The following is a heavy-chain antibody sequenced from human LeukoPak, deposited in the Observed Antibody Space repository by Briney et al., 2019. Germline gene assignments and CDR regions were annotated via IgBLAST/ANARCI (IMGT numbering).Heavy chain of an antibody. D-gene: IGHD6-13*01. CDR1: GFTFSSYG. CDR2: ITYNRINT. CDR3: AKESRPRFSSGWFPPFYFDS. V-gene: IGHV3-30*18. Sequence: GGSLRLSCAASGFTFSSYGMHWVRQAPGKGLEWVAVITYNRINTYYADSVKGRFTISRDNSKNTLYLQMNRLRVEDTAVYYCAKESRPRFSSGWFPPFYFDSWGQGILVTVSS. J-gene: IGHJ4*02.